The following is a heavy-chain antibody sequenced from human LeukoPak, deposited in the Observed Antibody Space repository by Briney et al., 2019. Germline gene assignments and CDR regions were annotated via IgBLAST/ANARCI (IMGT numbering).Heavy chain of an antibody. CDR1: GFTFSSYS. J-gene: IGHJ4*02. CDR3: ARVPSLGYYDPYYFDY. V-gene: IGHV3-21*01. D-gene: IGHD3-22*01. Sequence: GGSLRLSCAASGFTFSSYSMNWVRQAPGKGLEWVSSISSSSSYIYYADSVKGRFTISRDNAKNSLYLQMNSLRAEDTAVYYCARVPSLGYYDPYYFDYWGQGTLVTVSS. CDR2: ISSSSSYI.